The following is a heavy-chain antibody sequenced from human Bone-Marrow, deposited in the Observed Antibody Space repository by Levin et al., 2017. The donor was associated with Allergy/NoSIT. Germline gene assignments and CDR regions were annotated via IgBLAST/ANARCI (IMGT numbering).Heavy chain of an antibody. CDR3: TTDIYYGSGSYYDY. D-gene: IGHD3-10*01. CDR1: GFTFSNAW. V-gene: IGHV3-15*01. J-gene: IGHJ4*02. Sequence: PGGSLRLSCAASGFTFSNAWMSWVRQAPGKGLEWVGRIKSKTDGGTTDYAAPVKGRFTISRDDSKNTLYLQMNSLKTEDTAVYYCTTDIYYGSGSYYDYWGQGTLVTVSS. CDR2: IKSKTDGGTT.